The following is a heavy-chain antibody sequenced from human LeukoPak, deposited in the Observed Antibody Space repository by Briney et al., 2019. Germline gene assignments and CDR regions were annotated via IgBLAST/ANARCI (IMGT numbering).Heavy chain of an antibody. D-gene: IGHD6-19*01. CDR1: GFTFSSYG. CDR2: IRYDGSNK. CDR3: ARGYSSGWYPTDFDP. J-gene: IGHJ5*02. V-gene: IGHV3-30*02. Sequence: GGSLRLSCAASGFTFSSYGMHWVRQAPGKGLEWVAFIRYDGSNKYYADSVKGRFTISRDNSKNTLYLQMNSLRAEDTAVYYCARGYSSGWYPTDFDPWGQGTLVTVSS.